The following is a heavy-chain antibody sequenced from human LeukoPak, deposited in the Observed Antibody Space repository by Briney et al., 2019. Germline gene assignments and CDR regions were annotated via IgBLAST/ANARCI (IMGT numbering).Heavy chain of an antibody. CDR1: GFNFSSYA. D-gene: IGHD3-22*01. J-gene: IGHJ4*02. CDR3: ARNGESSGYLTDFDY. V-gene: IGHV3-30-3*01. Sequence: GRSLRLSCAASGFNFSSYAMHWVRQAPGKGLEWVAVISYDGSNKYYADSVKGRFTISRDNSKNTLYLQMNSLRAEDTAVYYCARNGESSGYLTDFDYWGQGTLVTVSS. CDR2: ISYDGSNK.